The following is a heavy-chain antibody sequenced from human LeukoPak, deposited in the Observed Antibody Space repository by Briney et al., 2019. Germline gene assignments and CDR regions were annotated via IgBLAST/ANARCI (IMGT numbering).Heavy chain of an antibody. J-gene: IGHJ4*02. CDR3: ARGWRSSGWIDY. CDR2: MNPNSGNT. CDR1: GYTFTSYD. D-gene: IGHD6-19*01. Sequence: ASVKVSCKASGYTFTSYDINWVRHATGQGLEWMGWMNPNSGNTGYAQKFQGRVTMSRNTSISTAYMELSSLRCEGTAVYYCARGWRSSGWIDYWGQGTLVPGFS. V-gene: IGHV1-8*01.